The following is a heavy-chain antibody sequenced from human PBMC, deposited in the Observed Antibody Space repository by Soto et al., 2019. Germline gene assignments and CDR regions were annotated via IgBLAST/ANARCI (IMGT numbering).Heavy chain of an antibody. CDR1: GFTFSSYG. CDR3: AKDIVVVPAARVGTYYYYGMDV. V-gene: IGHV3-30*18. D-gene: IGHD2-2*01. J-gene: IGHJ6*02. Sequence: PGGSLRLSCAASGFTFSSYGMHWVRQAPGKGLEWVAVISYDGSNKYYADSVKGRFTISRDNSKNTLYLQMNSLRAEDTAVYYCAKDIVVVPAARVGTYYYYGMDVWGQGTTVTVSS. CDR2: ISYDGSNK.